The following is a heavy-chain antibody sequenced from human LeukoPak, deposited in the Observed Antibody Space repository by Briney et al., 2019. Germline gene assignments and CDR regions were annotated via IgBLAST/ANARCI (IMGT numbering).Heavy chain of an antibody. CDR1: GFTFSDYW. J-gene: IGHJ4*02. CDR2: MNTDGNEI. Sequence: PGGSLRLSCAASGFTFSDYWMHWVRQAPGKGLVWVLGMNTDGNEIRYADSVKGRFTISRDNAMNTVYLQMNSLRVEDTAMFYCARGSGYYYFDYWGQGALVTVSS. D-gene: IGHD5-18*01. CDR3: ARGSGYYYFDY. V-gene: IGHV3-74*01.